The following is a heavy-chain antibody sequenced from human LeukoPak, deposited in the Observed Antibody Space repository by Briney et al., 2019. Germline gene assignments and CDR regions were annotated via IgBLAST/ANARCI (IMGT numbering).Heavy chain of an antibody. CDR2: INPSGGST. CDR3: ARGPRLAAAGKGWFDP. V-gene: IGHV1-46*01. CDR1: GYTFTSYY. J-gene: IGHJ5*02. D-gene: IGHD6-13*01. Sequence: ASVKVSCKASGYTFTSYYMHWVRQAPGQGLEWMGIINPSGGSTSYAQKFQGRVTMTRDTSTSTVYMELSSLRSEDTAAYYCARGPRLAAAGKGWFDPWGQGTLVTVSS.